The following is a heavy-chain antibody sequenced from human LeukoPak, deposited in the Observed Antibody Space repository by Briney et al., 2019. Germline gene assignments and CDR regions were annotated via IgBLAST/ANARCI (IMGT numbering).Heavy chain of an antibody. J-gene: IGHJ6*03. CDR2: IYYSGST. D-gene: IGHD2-15*01. Sequence: ASETLSLTCTVSGGSISSYYWGWIRQPPGKGLEWIGYIYYSGSTNYNPSLKSRVTISVDTSKNQFSLKLSSVTAADTAVYYCARSSAYCSGGSCYLSPQYYYYMDVWGKGTTVTVPS. V-gene: IGHV4-59*01. CDR3: ARSSAYCSGGSCYLSPQYYYYMDV. CDR1: GGSISSYY.